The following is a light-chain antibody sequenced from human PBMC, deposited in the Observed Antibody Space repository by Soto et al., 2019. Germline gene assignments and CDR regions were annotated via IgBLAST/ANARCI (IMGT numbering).Light chain of an antibody. CDR2: DVS. Sequence: QSALTQPASVSGSPGQSITISCTGTSSDVGGYNYVSWYQQHPGKAPKLMIYDVSNRPSGVSNRFSGAKSGNTASLTISGLQAQDEADYYCSSYTSSSTLGYVFGTGPKLTVL. V-gene: IGLV2-14*01. CDR3: SSYTSSSTLGYV. CDR1: SSDVGGYNY. J-gene: IGLJ1*01.